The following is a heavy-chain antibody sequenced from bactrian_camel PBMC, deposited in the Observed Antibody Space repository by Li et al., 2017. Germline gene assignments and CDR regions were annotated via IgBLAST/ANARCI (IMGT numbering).Heavy chain of an antibody. J-gene: IGHJ4*01. V-gene: IGHV3S28*01. D-gene: IGHD3*01. CDR1: GYTFNTY. CDR3: AAAKGLPDLLRGGYLSARSYNY. CDR2: IDTGDGST. Sequence: QLVESGGGSALAGGSVRLSCAASGYTFNTYSWFRQAPGKEREGVAAIDTGDGSTYYLNSVEGRFTISHDNAKNTLYLQMNSLKPEDTAIYYCAAAKGLPDLLRGGYLSARSYNYWGRGTQVTVS.